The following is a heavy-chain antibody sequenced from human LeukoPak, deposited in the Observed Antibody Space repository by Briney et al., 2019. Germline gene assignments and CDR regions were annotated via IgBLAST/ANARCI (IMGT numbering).Heavy chain of an antibody. CDR3: ARVQGYYGSGSYYTDYYYYGVDV. CDR2: ISAYNGNT. V-gene: IGHV1-18*01. Sequence: ASVKVSCKASGYTFTSYGISWVRQAPGQGLEWMGWISAYNGNTNYAQKLQGRVTMTTDTSTSTAYMELRSLRSDDTAVYYCARVQGYYGSGSYYTDYYYYGVDVWGQGTTVTVPS. J-gene: IGHJ6*02. D-gene: IGHD3-10*01. CDR1: GYTFTSYG.